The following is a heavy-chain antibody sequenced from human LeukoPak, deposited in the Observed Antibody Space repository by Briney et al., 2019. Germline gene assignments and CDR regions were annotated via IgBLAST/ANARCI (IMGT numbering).Heavy chain of an antibody. V-gene: IGHV4-34*01. J-gene: IGHJ4*02. CDR3: ARGLFQSAAAFFDY. D-gene: IGHD6-13*01. CDR2: INHSGST. CDR1: GGSFSGYY. Sequence: SETLSLTCAVYGGSFSGYYWSWIRQPPGKGLEWIGEINHSGSTNYNPSLKSRVTISVDTSKNQFSLKLSSVTAADTAVYYCARGLFQSAAAFFDYWGQGTLVTVSS.